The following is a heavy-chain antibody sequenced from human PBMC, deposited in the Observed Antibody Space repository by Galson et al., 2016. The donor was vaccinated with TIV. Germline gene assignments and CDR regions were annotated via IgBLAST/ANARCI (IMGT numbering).Heavy chain of an antibody. Sequence: KVSCKASGYMFTGYHLHWVRQAPGQGPEWMGRINPNSGDTDFAQKFQGRVTMTRDTSISTAYIELRRLTFADTAVYFCARGVDGFRYWGQGTLVTVSS. CDR1: GYMFTGYH. CDR2: INPNSGDT. CDR3: ARGVDGFRY. J-gene: IGHJ4*02. D-gene: IGHD5-24*01. V-gene: IGHV1-2*06.